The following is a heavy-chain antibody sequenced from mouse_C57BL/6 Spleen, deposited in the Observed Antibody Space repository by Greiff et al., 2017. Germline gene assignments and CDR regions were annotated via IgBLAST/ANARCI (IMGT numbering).Heavy chain of an antibody. CDR1: GFNIKDDY. CDR2: IDPENGDT. CDR3: TTAGTYYYAMDY. V-gene: IGHV14-4*01. Sequence: VQLKQSGAELVRPRASVKLSCTASGFNIKDDYMHWVKQRPEQGLEWIGWIDPENGDTEYASKFQGKATITADTSSNTAYLQLSSLTSEDTAVYYCTTAGTYYYAMDYWGQGTSVTVSS. J-gene: IGHJ4*01. D-gene: IGHD4-1*01.